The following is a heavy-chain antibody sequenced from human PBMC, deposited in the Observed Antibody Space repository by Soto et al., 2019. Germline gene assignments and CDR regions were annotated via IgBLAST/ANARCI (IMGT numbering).Heavy chain of an antibody. Sequence: PSETLSLTCTVSGGSINSYHWSWIRQPPGKGLEWIGYIFYTGSTNYNPSLKSRVTISVDTSKNQFSLKLSSVTAADTAVYYCARPSGWYYYGMDVWGQGTTVTVSS. CDR1: GGSINSYH. V-gene: IGHV4-59*12. J-gene: IGHJ6*02. CDR3: ARPSGWYYYGMDV. D-gene: IGHD6-19*01. CDR2: IFYTGST.